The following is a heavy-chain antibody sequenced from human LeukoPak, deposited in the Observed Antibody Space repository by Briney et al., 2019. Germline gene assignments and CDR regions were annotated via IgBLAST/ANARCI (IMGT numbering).Heavy chain of an antibody. Sequence: ASVKVSCKASGYTFTSYYMHWVRRAPGQGLEWMGIINPSGGSTSYAQKFQGRVTMTRDMSTSTVYMELSSLRSEDTAVYYCARPASGIAAAGTVGWFDPWGQGTLVTVSS. CDR3: ARPASGIAAAGTVGWFDP. J-gene: IGHJ5*02. CDR2: INPSGGST. CDR1: GYTFTSYY. D-gene: IGHD6-13*01. V-gene: IGHV1-46*01.